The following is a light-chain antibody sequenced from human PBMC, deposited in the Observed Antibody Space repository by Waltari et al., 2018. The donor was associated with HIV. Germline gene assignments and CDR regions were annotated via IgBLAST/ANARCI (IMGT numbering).Light chain of an antibody. V-gene: IGLV3-1*01. CDR1: KLGNKY. J-gene: IGLJ2*01. CDR3: QAWDTSGVV. Sequence: SSELIQPPSMSVSPGQTASITCSGDKLGNKYASWYQQKPGQSPVLVMYQGNKRPSASPQRFSGSNSGDTATLTISGTQALDEADYYCQAWDTSGVVFGGGTKLTVL. CDR2: QGN.